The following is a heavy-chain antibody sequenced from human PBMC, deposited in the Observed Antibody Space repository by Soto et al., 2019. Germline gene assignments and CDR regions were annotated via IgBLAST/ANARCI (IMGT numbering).Heavy chain of an antibody. CDR2: IYSGGST. CDR3: AKQRGCYDRGFDY. Sequence: EVQLVESGGGLVQPGGSLRLSCAASGFTVSSNYLNWVRQAPGKGLEWVSVIYSGGSTYYADSVKGRFTISRDNSKNTLYIQMNAFGIEDTAVYDCAKQRGCYDRGFDYWGQRTLVTGSS. D-gene: IGHD5-12*01. V-gene: IGHV3-66*01. CDR1: GFTVSSNY. J-gene: IGHJ4*02.